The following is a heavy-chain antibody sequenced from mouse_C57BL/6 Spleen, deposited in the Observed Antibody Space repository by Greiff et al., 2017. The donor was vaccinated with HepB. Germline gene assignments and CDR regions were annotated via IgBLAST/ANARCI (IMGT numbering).Heavy chain of an antibody. Sequence: QVQLQQPGAELVKPGASVKLSCKASGYTFTSYWMQWVKQRPGQGLEWIGEIDPSDSYTNYNQKFKGKATLTVDTSSSTAYMRLSSLTSEDSAVYYCARESHWGQGTTLTVSS. V-gene: IGHV1-50*01. CDR3: ARESH. J-gene: IGHJ2*01. CDR2: IDPSDSYT. CDR1: GYTFTSYW.